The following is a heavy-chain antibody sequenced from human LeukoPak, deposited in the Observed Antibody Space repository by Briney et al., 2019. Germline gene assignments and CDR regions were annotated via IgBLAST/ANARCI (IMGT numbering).Heavy chain of an antibody. CDR1: GLTVSSNY. V-gene: IGHV3-66*01. Sequence: GGSLRLSCAASGLTVSSNYMNWVRQAPGKGLEWVSVIYSGGSTYYADSVKGSFTISRDNSKNTLYLQMNSLRAEDTAVYYCARGAYGSGSYGDNWFDPWGQGTLVTVSS. D-gene: IGHD3-10*01. CDR3: ARGAYGSGSYGDNWFDP. J-gene: IGHJ5*02. CDR2: IYSGGST.